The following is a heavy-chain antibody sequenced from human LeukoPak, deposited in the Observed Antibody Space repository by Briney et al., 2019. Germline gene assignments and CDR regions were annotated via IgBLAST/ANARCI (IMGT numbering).Heavy chain of an antibody. J-gene: IGHJ5*02. D-gene: IGHD3-10*01. Sequence: ASVKVSCKASGYTFSSYGISWVRQAPGQGLEWMGWISGYTGNTNYAQNLQGRVTMTTHTSTSTAYMELRSLRSDDTALYYCARSSWFGGRSEWRWFDPWGQGTLVTVSS. CDR1: GYTFSSYG. CDR3: ARSSWFGGRSEWRWFDP. CDR2: ISGYTGNT. V-gene: IGHV1-18*01.